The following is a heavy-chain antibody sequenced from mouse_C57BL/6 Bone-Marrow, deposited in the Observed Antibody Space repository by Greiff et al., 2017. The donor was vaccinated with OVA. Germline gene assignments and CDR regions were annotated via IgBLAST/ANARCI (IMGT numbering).Heavy chain of an antibody. Sequence: VKLQQSGAELVRPGASVTLSCKASGYTFTDYEMHWVKQTPVHGLEWIGAIAPETGGTAYTQKFKGKAILTADKSSSTAYMELRSLTSEDSAVYYCTRGYSNYYAMDYWGQGTSVTVSS. D-gene: IGHD2-5*01. J-gene: IGHJ4*01. CDR3: TRGYSNYYAMDY. CDR2: IAPETGGT. CDR1: GYTFTDYE. V-gene: IGHV1-15*01.